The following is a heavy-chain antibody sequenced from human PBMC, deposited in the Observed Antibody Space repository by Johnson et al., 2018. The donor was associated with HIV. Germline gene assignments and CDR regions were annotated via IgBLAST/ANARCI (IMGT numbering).Heavy chain of an antibody. J-gene: IGHJ3*02. CDR2: ISYDGSNK. V-gene: IGHV3-30*18. Sequence: QVQLVESGGDLVKPGGSLRVSCLASGFVFSDSHMSWIRQAPGKGLEWVAVISYDGSNKYYADSVKGRFTISRDNSKNTLSLQMNSLRAEDTAVYYCAKALGGYAFDIWGQGTMVTVSS. CDR3: AKALGGYAFDI. CDR1: GFVFSDSH. D-gene: IGHD3-3*01.